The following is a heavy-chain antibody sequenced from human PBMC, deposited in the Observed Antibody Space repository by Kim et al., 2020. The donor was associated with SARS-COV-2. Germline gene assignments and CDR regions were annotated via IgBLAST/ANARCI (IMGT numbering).Heavy chain of an antibody. J-gene: IGHJ4*02. D-gene: IGHD5-12*01. CDR2: ISWNSGSI. Sequence: GGSLRLSCAASGFTFDDYAMHWVRQAPGKGLEWVSGISWNSGSIGYADSVKGRFTISRDNAKNSLYLQMNSLRAEDTALYYCAKDTSDGYNPQYYFDYWGQGTLVTVSS. CDR3: AKDTSDGYNPQYYFDY. CDR1: GFTFDDYA. V-gene: IGHV3-9*01.